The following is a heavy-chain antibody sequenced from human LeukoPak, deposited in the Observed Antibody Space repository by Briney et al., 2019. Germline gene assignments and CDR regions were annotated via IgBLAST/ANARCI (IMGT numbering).Heavy chain of an antibody. CDR1: GGSISSSFYY. V-gene: IGHV4-39*01. D-gene: IGHD3-22*01. Sequence: SETLSLTCTVSGGSISSSFYYWGWLRQPPGKGLEWIGSTYYSGTTYYKPSLKSRVSVPVDTSKNQLSLNLTSVTAADTALYYCARHGYYYYTSGYFGYWGQGILVTVSS. J-gene: IGHJ4*02. CDR3: ARHGYYYYTSGYFGY. CDR2: TYYSGTT.